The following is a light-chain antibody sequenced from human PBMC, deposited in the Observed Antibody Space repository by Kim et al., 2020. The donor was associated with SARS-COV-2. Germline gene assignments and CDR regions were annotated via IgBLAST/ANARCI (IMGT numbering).Light chain of an antibody. CDR2: MIS. V-gene: IGKV2-24*01. CDR1: PSPVHSDGNTY. J-gene: IGKJ5*01. CDR3: MLGAQFPIA. Sequence: PATISCKTSPSPVHSDGNTYLSLLRQRPGHPPRLLIVMISGRFSGVPDRFSVSGAETDFTLKISRVEVEYVGIYFCMLGAQFPIAFFQRARLGIK.